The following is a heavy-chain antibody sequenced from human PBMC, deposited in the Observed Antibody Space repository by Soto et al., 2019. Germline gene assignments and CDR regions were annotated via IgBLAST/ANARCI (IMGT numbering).Heavy chain of an antibody. CDR3: VHLLTGGRFDS. J-gene: IGHJ4*02. CDR1: GFSLSSSGVG. V-gene: IGHV2-5*02. D-gene: IGHD3-16*01. CDR2: IYWDDDK. Sequence: QITLKESGPSLVKPTETLTLTCTFSGFSLSSSGVGVAWIRQPPGKPLEWLALIYWDDDKYTSPSLKSTRTITKDTSKNQVVLLMTNMDPVDTATYFCVHLLTGGRFDSWGQGTLVTVSS.